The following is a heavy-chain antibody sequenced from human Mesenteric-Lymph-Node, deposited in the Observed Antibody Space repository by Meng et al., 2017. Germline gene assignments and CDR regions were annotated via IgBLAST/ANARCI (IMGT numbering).Heavy chain of an antibody. CDR1: GASFNGYS. J-gene: IGHJ4*02. V-gene: IGHV4-34*02. CDR2: VNHDGGT. CDR3: AREGSWFGADY. D-gene: IGHD3-10*01. Sequence: QGTLKQGGAGRLQPSQTLSFTCTVYGASFNGYSWTWIRQPPGKGLEWIGEVNHDGGTNYSPSLKSRVIISIDTSKNQFSLKLTAVTATDTAEYYCAREGSWFGADYWGQGTLVTVSS.